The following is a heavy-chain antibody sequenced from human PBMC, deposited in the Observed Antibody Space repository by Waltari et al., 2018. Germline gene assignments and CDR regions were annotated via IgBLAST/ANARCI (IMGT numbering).Heavy chain of an antibody. CDR3: VRGLLGPRLGD. Sequence: QVQLQQWGAGLLKPSETLSLTCAVYGGSFGGYFWSGIRQPPGKGLGWIGEISHTGSTNYNPSLKSRVTISVDTSKNQFSLKLSSVTAADTAVYYCVRGLLGPRLGDWGQGTRVTVSS. D-gene: IGHD1-26*01. CDR1: GGSFGGYF. CDR2: ISHTGST. J-gene: IGHJ4*02. V-gene: IGHV4-34*01.